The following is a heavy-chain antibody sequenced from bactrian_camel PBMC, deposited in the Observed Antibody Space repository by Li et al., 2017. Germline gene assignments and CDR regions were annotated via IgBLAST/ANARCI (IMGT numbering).Heavy chain of an antibody. J-gene: IGHJ6*01. V-gene: IGHV3S28*01. D-gene: IGHD6*01. CDR2: IYTGGSST. CDR1: GYTARVYC. CDR3: ASTQGYGYGGSWCLRSEQFGR. Sequence: QVQLVESGGGSVQAGGSLRVSCEASGYTARVYCMGWFRQAPGKEREGVATIYTGGSSTRYADSVKGRFTISQDNAKNTLYLQMTSLKPEDTAIYYCASTQGYGYGGSWCLRSEQFGRWGQGTQVTVS.